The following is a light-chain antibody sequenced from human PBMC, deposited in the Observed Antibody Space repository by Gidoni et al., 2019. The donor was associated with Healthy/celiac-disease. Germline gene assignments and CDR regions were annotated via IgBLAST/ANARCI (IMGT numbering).Light chain of an antibody. V-gene: IGLV5-45*02. J-gene: IGLJ3*02. CDR2: YKSDSDK. Sequence: QAVLTQPSLLPAPPGASASLTCTLRSGINVGTYRIYWYQQKPASPPQYLLRYKSDSDKQQGSGVPSRFSGSKDASANAGILLISGLQAEDEADYYCMIWHSSAWVFGGGTKLTVL. CDR3: MIWHSSAWV. CDR1: SGINVGTYR.